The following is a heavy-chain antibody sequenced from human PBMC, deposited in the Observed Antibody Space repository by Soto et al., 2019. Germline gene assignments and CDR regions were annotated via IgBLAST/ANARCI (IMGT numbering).Heavy chain of an antibody. D-gene: IGHD4-4*01. CDR2: ISGSGGST. CDR1: GFTFSSYA. CDR3: AKDGHSNLLGYYYCYGMDV. J-gene: IGHJ6*02. Sequence: EVQLLESGGGLVQPGGSLRLSCAASGFTFSSYAMSWVRQAPGKGLEWVSAISGSGGSTYYADSVKGRFTISRDNSKNTLHLQMNSLRAEDTAVYYCAKDGHSNLLGYYYCYGMDVWGQGTTVTGSS. V-gene: IGHV3-23*01.